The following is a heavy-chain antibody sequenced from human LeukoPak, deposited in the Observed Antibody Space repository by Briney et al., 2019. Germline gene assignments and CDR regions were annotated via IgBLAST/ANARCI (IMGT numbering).Heavy chain of an antibody. CDR2: IYTSGST. Sequence: PSETLSLTCTVSGGSISSYYWSWIRQPPGKGLEWIGRIYTSGSTNYNPSLKSRVTISVDTSKNQFSLKLSSVTAADTAVYYCARGIAAAGIDYWGQGTLVTVSS. D-gene: IGHD6-13*01. CDR1: GGSISSYY. CDR3: ARGIAAAGIDY. V-gene: IGHV4-4*08. J-gene: IGHJ4*02.